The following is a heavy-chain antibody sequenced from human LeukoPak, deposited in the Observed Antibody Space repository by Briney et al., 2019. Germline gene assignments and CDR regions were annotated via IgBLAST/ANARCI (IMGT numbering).Heavy chain of an antibody. Sequence: SETLSLTCTVSGGSISSYYWSWIRQPPGKGLEWIGYIYYSGSTNYNPSLKSRVTISVDTPKNQFSLKLSSVTATDTAVYYCARRFRRGYDFISGGYYFDYWGQGSLVTVSS. CDR3: ARRFRRGYDFISGGYYFDY. J-gene: IGHJ4*02. D-gene: IGHD3-3*01. CDR1: GGSISSYY. V-gene: IGHV4-59*08. CDR2: IYYSGST.